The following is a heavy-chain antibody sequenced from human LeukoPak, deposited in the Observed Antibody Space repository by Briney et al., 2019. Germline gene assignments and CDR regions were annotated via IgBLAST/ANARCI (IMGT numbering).Heavy chain of an antibody. Sequence: GGSLRLSCAASRFIFSSYSMNWVRQAPGKGLEWVSSISSSSSYIYYADSVKGRFTISRDNSKNTLYLQMNSLRAEDTAVYYCARIRAYYYDSSGYSEYFQHWGQGTLVTVSS. CDR3: ARIRAYYYDSSGYSEYFQH. V-gene: IGHV3-21*01. CDR1: RFIFSSYS. CDR2: ISSSSSYI. D-gene: IGHD3-22*01. J-gene: IGHJ1*01.